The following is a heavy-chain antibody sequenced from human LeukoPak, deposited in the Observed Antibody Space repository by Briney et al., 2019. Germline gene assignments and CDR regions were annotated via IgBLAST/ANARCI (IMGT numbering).Heavy chain of an antibody. Sequence: PSETLSLTCTVSSVTISTYNWIWLAQGPGKELKWMGYTYFSRSTNYNPSLKSRVTISVDTSKNQSSLKLSSVTAADTAEDYCARASYDYCNSGAFDIWGQGTMVTVSS. CDR3: ARASYDYCNSGAFDI. CDR2: TYFSRST. V-gene: IGHV4-59*01. D-gene: IGHD4-11*01. J-gene: IGHJ3*02. CDR1: SVTISTYN.